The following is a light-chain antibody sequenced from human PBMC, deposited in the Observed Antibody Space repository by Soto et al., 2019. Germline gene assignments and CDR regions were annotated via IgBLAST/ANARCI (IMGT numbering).Light chain of an antibody. CDR2: GAY. J-gene: IGKJ4*01. CDR3: QQTNTFFPLT. V-gene: IGKV1-12*01. CDR1: QGISNW. Sequence: DIQMTQSPCSVSASVGDRVTITCRASQGISNWLAWYQQQPGRAPKLLIYGAYTLQTGVPSRFSGGGSGTHFTLIISSLQPEDLATYYCQQTNTFFPLTFGGGTRVEIK.